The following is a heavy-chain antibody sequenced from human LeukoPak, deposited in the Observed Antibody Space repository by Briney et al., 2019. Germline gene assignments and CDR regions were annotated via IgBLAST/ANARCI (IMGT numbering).Heavy chain of an antibody. J-gene: IGHJ4*02. CDR1: GFTFSSYW. D-gene: IGHD5/OR15-5a*01. V-gene: IGHV3-7*01. Sequence: PGGSLRLSCAASGFTFSSYWTSWVRQAPGKGLEWVANIKQDGSEKYYVDSVKGRFTISRDNAKNSLYLQMNSLRAEDTAVYYCARGRGVSYFDYWGQGTLVTVSS. CDR3: ARGRGVSYFDY. CDR2: IKQDGSEK.